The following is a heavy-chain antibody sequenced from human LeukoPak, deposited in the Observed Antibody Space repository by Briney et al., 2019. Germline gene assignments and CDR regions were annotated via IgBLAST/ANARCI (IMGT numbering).Heavy chain of an antibody. CDR1: GGSISSGDYY. J-gene: IGHJ4*02. CDR2: IYCSGST. Sequence: SQTLSLTCTVSGGSISSGDYYWSWIRQPPGKGLEWIGYIYCSGSTYYNPSLKSRVTISVDTSKNQFSLKLSSVTAADTAVYYCARARGIPSDWPWLRRRHYFDYWGQGTLVTVSS. V-gene: IGHV4-30-4*01. D-gene: IGHD5-12*01. CDR3: ARARGIPSDWPWLRRRHYFDY.